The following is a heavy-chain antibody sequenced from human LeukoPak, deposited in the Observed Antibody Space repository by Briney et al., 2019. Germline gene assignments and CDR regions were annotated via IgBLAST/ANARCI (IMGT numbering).Heavy chain of an antibody. V-gene: IGHV3-7*01. D-gene: IGHD6-13*01. Sequence: GGSLRLSCAPSGFTLSNSWMSWVRQAPGKGLEWVANIKRDGSETNCMDSVKGRFTISRDNAKNSLYLQMNSLRDEDTAVYFCARDRNDPWHSSSWHYGMDVWGQGTRSPSP. CDR3: ARDRNDPWHSSSWHYGMDV. CDR2: IKRDGSET. J-gene: IGHJ6*02. CDR1: GFTLSNSW.